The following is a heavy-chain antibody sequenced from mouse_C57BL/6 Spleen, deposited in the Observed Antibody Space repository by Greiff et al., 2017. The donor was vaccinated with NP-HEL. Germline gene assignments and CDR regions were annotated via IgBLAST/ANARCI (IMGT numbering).Heavy chain of an antibody. CDR2: ISSGGDYI. CDR3: TRGGDYGIPFAY. Sequence: EVQLVESGEGLVKPGGSLKLSCAASGFTFSSYAMSWVRQTPEKRLEWVAYISSGGDYIYYADTVKGRFTISRDNARNTLYLQMSSLKSEDTAMYYCTRGGDYGIPFAYWGQGTLVTVSA. V-gene: IGHV5-9-1*02. D-gene: IGHD2-1*01. CDR1: GFTFSSYA. J-gene: IGHJ3*01.